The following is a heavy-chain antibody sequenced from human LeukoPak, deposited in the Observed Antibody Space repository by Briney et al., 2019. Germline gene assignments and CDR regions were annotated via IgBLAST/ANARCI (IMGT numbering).Heavy chain of an antibody. J-gene: IGHJ4*02. CDR1: GGSFSGYY. V-gene: IGHV4-34*01. Sequence: PSETLSLTCAVYGGSFSGYYWSWIRQPPGKGLEWIGEINHSGSTNYNPSLKSRVTISVDTSKNQFSLKLSSVTAADTAVYHCARTTHCSGGSCYLDYWGQGTLVTVSS. CDR2: INHSGST. CDR3: ARTTHCSGGSCYLDY. D-gene: IGHD2-15*01.